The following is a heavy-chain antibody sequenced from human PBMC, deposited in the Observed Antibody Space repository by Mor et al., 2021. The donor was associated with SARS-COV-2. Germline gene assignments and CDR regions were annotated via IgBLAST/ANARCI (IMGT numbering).Heavy chain of an antibody. D-gene: IGHD3-22*01. Sequence: VRQAPGKGLEWVANIKQDGSEKYYVDSVKGRFTISRDNAKNSLYLQMNSLRAEDTAVYYCARDSYDYYDSSGGAFDIWGQG. V-gene: IGHV3-7*05. CDR2: IKQDGSEK. J-gene: IGHJ3*02. CDR3: ARDSYDYYDSSGGAFDI.